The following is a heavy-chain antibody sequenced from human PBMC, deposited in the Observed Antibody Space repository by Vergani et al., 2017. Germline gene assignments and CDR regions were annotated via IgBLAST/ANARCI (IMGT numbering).Heavy chain of an antibody. CDR2: ISYDGSNK. V-gene: IGHV3-30*18. CDR3: AKDRDTIFGVVNIDY. J-gene: IGHJ4*02. D-gene: IGHD3-3*01. CDR1: GFTFSSYG. Sequence: VQLVESGGGLVQPGGSLRLSCAASGFTFSSYGMHWVRQAPGKGLEWVAVISYDGSNKYYADSVKGRFTISRDNSKNTLYLQMNSLRAEDTAVYYCAKDRDTIFGVVNIDYWGQGTLVTVSS.